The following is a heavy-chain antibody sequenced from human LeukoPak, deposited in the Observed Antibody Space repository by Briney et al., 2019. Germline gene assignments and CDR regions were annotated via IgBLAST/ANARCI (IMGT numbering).Heavy chain of an antibody. CDR2: ISSSGSTI. J-gene: IGHJ4*02. CDR1: GFTFSSYE. Sequence: GGSLRLSCAASGFTFSSYEMNWVRQAPGKGLEWVSYISSSGSTIYYADSVKGRFTISRDNAKNSLYLQMNSLRAEDTAVYYCARGLELSGTAEYWGQGILVTVSS. D-gene: IGHD1-1*01. CDR3: ARGLELSGTAEY. V-gene: IGHV3-48*03.